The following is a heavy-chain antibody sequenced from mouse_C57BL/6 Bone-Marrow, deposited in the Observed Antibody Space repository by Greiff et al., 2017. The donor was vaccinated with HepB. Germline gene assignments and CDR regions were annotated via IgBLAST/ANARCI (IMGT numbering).Heavy chain of an antibody. CDR1: GYTFTGYW. V-gene: IGHV1-9*01. CDR2: ILPGSGST. Sequence: QVQLQQSGAELMKPGASVKLSCKATGYTFTGYWIEWVKQRPGHGLEWIGEILPGSGSTNYNEKFKGNATFTADTSSNTAYMQLSSLTTEDSAIYYCARRRGSSGSYWYFDVWGTGTTVTVSS. CDR3: ARRRGSSGSYWYFDV. J-gene: IGHJ1*03. D-gene: IGHD3-2*02.